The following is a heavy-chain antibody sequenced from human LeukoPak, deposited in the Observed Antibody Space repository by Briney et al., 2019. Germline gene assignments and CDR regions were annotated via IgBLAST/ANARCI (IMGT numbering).Heavy chain of an antibody. CDR1: GYTFTSYG. J-gene: IGHJ6*03. V-gene: IGHV1-18*01. Sequence: GASVTVSCKASGYTFTSYGISWVRQAPGQGLEWMGWISAYNGNTNYAQKLQGRVTITTDTSTSTAYMELRSLTADYTAVYYCARFTADYYYMDVWGKGTTVTVSS. CDR2: ISAYNGNT. CDR3: ARFTADYYYMDV. D-gene: IGHD2-21*02.